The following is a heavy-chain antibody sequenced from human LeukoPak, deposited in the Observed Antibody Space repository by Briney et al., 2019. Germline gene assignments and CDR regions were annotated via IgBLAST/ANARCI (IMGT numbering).Heavy chain of an antibody. D-gene: IGHD6-19*01. J-gene: IGHJ6*02. CDR3: ARDRPGYSSGWYPQRYYGMDV. V-gene: IGHV1-69*13. CDR1: GGTFSSYA. CDR2: IIPTFGTA. Sequence: SVKVSCKASGGTFSSYAISWVRQAPGQGLEWMGGIIPTFGTANYAQKFQGRVTITADESTSTAYMELSSLRSEDTAVYYCARDRPGYSSGWYPQRYYGMDVWGQGTTVTVSS.